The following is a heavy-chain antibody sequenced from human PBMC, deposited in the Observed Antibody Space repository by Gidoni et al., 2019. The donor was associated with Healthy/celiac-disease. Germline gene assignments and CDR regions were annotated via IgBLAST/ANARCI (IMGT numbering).Heavy chain of an antibody. Sequence: EVQLLESGGGLVQPGGSLGLSCAASGFTFSSYAMSWVRQAPGKGLEWGSAISGSGGSTYYADSVKGRFTISRDNSKNTLYLQMNSLRAEDTAVYYCAKGPIYGNAFDYWGQGTLVTVSS. D-gene: IGHD4-17*01. J-gene: IGHJ4*02. CDR2: ISGSGGST. V-gene: IGHV3-23*01. CDR1: GFTFSSYA. CDR3: AKGPIYGNAFDY.